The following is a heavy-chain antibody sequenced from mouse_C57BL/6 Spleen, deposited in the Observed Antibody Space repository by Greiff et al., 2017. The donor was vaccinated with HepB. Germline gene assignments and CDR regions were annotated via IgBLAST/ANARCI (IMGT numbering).Heavy chain of an antibody. CDR1: GYAFSSYW. CDR3: ARAPLYGSSYDCDY. V-gene: IGHV1-80*01. Sequence: VQLQQSGAELVKPGASVKISCKASGYAFSSYWMNWVKQRPGKGLEWIGQIYPGDGDTNYNGKFKGKATLTADKSSSTAYMQLSSLTSEDSAVYFCARAPLYGSSYDCDYWGQGTTRTVSS. CDR2: IYPGDGDT. J-gene: IGHJ2*01. D-gene: IGHD1-1*01.